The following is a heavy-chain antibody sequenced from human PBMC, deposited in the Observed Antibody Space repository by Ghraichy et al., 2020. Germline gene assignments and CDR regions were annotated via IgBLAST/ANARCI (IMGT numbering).Heavy chain of an antibody. CDR1: GGSVRSGNYY. D-gene: IGHD5-12*01. CDR3: ARGGGYGLRGWFDP. CDR2: VYYSGST. J-gene: IGHJ5*02. Sequence: SETLSLTCTGSGGSVRSGNYYWNWIRQPPGKGLEWIGFVYYSGSTSYNPSLKSRVTISVDTSKNQFSLNLTSVTAADTALYYCARGGGYGLRGWFDPWGQGTLVTVSS. V-gene: IGHV4-61*01.